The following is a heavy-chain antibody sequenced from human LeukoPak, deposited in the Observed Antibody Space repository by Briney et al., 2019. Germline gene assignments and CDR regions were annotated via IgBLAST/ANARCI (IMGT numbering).Heavy chain of an antibody. V-gene: IGHV1-2*02. CDR2: INPNSGGT. Sequence: ASVKVSCKASGYTFTGYYMHWVRQAPGQGLEWVGWINPNSGGTNYAQKFQGRVTMTRDTSISTAYMELSRLRSDDTAVYYCARAPYYDFWSGQNWFDPWGQGTLVTVSS. D-gene: IGHD3-3*01. CDR3: ARAPYYDFWSGQNWFDP. CDR1: GYTFTGYY. J-gene: IGHJ5*02.